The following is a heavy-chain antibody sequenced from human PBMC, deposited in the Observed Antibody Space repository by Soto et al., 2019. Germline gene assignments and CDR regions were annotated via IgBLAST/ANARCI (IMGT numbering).Heavy chain of an antibody. V-gene: IGHV5-51*01. CDR2: IYPGDSDT. Sequence: GESLKISCKGSGYSFTSYWIGWVRQMPGKGLEWMGIIYPGDSDTRYSPSFQGQVTISADKSISTAYLQWSSLKASDTAMYYCARPRGEAAGYYGMDVWGQGTTVTVSS. CDR1: GYSFTSYW. D-gene: IGHD6-13*01. CDR3: ARPRGEAAGYYGMDV. J-gene: IGHJ6*02.